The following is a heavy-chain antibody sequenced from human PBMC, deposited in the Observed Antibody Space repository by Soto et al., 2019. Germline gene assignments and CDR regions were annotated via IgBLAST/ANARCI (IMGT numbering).Heavy chain of an antibody. CDR3: ARVFAETSMNDGIDV. D-gene: IGHD1-1*01. CDR2: ISYDGNTK. Sequence: QVQLVESGGGVVQPGRSLRLSCAASGFTFSDFAMHWVRQVPGKGLEWVAVISYDGNTKYHADSVKGLFSITRDDSKCPYTLQMNSLRDEVTAVYFCARVFAETSMNDGIDVWGQGTTVTVSS. CDR1: GFTFSDFA. V-gene: IGHV3-30-3*01. J-gene: IGHJ6*02.